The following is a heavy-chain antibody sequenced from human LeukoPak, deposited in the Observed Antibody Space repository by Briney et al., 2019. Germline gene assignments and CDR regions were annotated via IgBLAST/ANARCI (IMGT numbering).Heavy chain of an antibody. Sequence: PSGTLSLTCAVSGGSISSSNWWSWVRQPPGKGLEGIGEIYHSGSTNYNPSLKSRVTISVDKSKNQFSLKLSSVTAADTAVYYCARVDSSGYVEYFQHWGQGTLVTVSS. D-gene: IGHD3-22*01. CDR2: IYHSGST. V-gene: IGHV4-4*02. J-gene: IGHJ1*01. CDR3: ARVDSSGYVEYFQH. CDR1: GGSISSSNW.